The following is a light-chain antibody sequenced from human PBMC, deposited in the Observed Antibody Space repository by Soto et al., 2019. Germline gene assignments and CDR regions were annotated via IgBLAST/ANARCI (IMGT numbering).Light chain of an antibody. V-gene: IGLV2-14*01. Sequence: QSALTQPASVSGSPGQSITISCTGSSSGIGSYNYVSWYQQHPGKAPKLIIYDVSNRPSGLSNRFSASKSGNTASLTISGLQAEDESDYYCSSYTTNNTPVVFGGGTKVTVL. J-gene: IGLJ2*01. CDR2: DVS. CDR3: SSYTTNNTPVV. CDR1: SSGIGSYNY.